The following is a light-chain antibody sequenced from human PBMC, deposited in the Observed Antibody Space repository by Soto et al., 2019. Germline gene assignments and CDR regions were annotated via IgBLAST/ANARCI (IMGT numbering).Light chain of an antibody. V-gene: IGLV3-21*04. J-gene: IGLJ2*01. CDR1: NIGSKS. Sequence: SYELTQPPSVSVAPGKTARITCGGNNIGSKSVHWYQQKPGQAPVLVIYYDSDRPSGIPERFSGSNSGNTATLTISRVEAGDEADYYCQVGDSRMVFGGGTQLTVL. CDR3: QVGDSRMV. CDR2: YDS.